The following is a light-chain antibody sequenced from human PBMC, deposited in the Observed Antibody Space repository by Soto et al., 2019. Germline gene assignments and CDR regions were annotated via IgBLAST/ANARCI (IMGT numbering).Light chain of an antibody. CDR2: AAS. Sequence: DIQMTQSPSFLSASVGDRVTMACVASQSISSYLNWYQQKPGKAPKLLIYAASILQSGVPSRFSGSGSGTDFTLTISSLQPEDFATYYCQQSYTTPFTFGQGTRLEI. V-gene: IGKV1-39*01. CDR3: QQSYTTPFT. CDR1: QSISSY. J-gene: IGKJ5*01.